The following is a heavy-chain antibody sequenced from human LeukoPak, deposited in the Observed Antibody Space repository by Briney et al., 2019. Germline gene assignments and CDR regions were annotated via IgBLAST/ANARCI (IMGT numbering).Heavy chain of an antibody. V-gene: IGHV1-69*05. CDR2: IIPIFGTA. J-gene: IGHJ1*01. Sequence: ASVKVSCKASGGTFSSYAISWVRQGPGQGLEWMGGIIPIFGTANYAQKFQGRVTITTDESTSTAYMELSSLRSEDTAVYYCARGYNQYYYDSSGYYYAVFEYFRHWGQGTLVTVSS. D-gene: IGHD3-22*01. CDR3: ARGYNQYYYDSSGYYYAVFEYFRH. CDR1: GGTFSSYA.